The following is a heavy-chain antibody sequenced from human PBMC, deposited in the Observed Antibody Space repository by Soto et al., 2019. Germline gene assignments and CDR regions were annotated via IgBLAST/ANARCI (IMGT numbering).Heavy chain of an antibody. D-gene: IGHD3-10*01. CDR2: IWYDGSNQ. CDR1: GFTFSTYG. J-gene: IGHJ4*02. Sequence: GGSLRLSCAPSGFTFSTYGMHWVRQAPGKGLEWVAVIWYDGSNQYYADSVKGRFTISRDNSKNMLYLQMNSLRAEDTAVYYSARDLGAFNYGSAYFDYWGQGTPVTVSS. V-gene: IGHV3-33*01. CDR3: ARDLGAFNYGSAYFDY.